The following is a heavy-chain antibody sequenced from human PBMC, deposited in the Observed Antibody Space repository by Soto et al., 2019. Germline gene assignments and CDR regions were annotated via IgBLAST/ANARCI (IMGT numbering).Heavy chain of an antibody. V-gene: IGHV4-34*01. CDR2: INHSGST. CDR3: ARLRDCSGGSCYSRGGDNWFDP. D-gene: IGHD2-15*01. Sequence: SETLSLTCAVYGGSFSGYYWSWIRQPPGKGLEWIGEINHSGSTNYNPSLKSRVTISVDTSKNQFSLKLSSVTAADTAVYYCARLRDCSGGSCYSRGGDNWFDPWGQGTLVTVSS. J-gene: IGHJ5*02. CDR1: GGSFSGYY.